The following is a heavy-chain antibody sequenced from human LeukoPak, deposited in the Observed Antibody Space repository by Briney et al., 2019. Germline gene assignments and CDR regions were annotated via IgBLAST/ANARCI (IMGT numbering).Heavy chain of an antibody. CDR1: GFTFSSYA. CDR3: ARGTVTYKPAYYYGMDV. Sequence: PGGSLRLSCAASGFTFSSYAMHWVRQAPGKGLEWVAVISCDGSKKYYADYVKGRLTISRDNSTNTLYLQMNSLRAEDTAVYYCARGTVTYKPAYYYGMDVWGQGTTVTVSS. J-gene: IGHJ6*02. CDR2: ISCDGSKK. D-gene: IGHD4-17*01. V-gene: IGHV3-30*04.